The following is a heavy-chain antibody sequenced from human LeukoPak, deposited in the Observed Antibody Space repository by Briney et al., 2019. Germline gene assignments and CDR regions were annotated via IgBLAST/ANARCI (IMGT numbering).Heavy chain of an antibody. J-gene: IGHJ4*02. CDR2: INPNSGGT. V-gene: IGHV1-2*02. Sequence: ASVKVSCKASGYTFTGYYMHWVRQAPGQGLEWMGWINPNSGGTNYAQKFQGRVSMTRDTSISTAYMELSRLRSEDTAVYYCAREVVNYYGSGSSDYWGQGTLVTVSS. CDR1: GYTFTGYY. D-gene: IGHD3-10*01. CDR3: AREVVNYYGSGSSDY.